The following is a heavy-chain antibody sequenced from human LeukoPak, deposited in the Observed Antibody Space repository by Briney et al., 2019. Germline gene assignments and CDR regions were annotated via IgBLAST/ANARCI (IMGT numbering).Heavy chain of an antibody. Sequence: GGSLRLSCAASGFTFSSYAMHWVRQAPGKGLEWVAVISYDGSNKYYADSVKGRFTISRDNSKNTLYLQMNSLRGEDTAVYYCARDLDGSGNYHWSDPWGQGTLVTVSS. CDR1: GFTFSSYA. V-gene: IGHV3-30-3*01. CDR2: ISYDGSNK. CDR3: ARDLDGSGNYHWSDP. J-gene: IGHJ5*02. D-gene: IGHD3-10*01.